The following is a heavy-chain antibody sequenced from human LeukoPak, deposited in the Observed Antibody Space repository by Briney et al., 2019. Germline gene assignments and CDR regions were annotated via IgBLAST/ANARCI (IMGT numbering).Heavy chain of an antibody. V-gene: IGHV5-51*01. CDR2: IYPDDSGT. J-gene: IGHJ4*02. CDR3: ARPRREVAALDY. Sequence: LGESLKISCKASRYSFTTHWIGWVRQKPGKGLEWMGIIYPDDSGTRYSPSFQGQVNISADQSSNTTYLQWSSLKASDTAIYYCARPRREVAALDYWGQGTLVTVSS. CDR1: RYSFTTHW. D-gene: IGHD6-6*01.